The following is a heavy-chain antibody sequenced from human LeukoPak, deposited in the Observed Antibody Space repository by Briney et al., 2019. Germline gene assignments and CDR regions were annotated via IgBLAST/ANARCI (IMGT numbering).Heavy chain of an antibody. V-gene: IGHV3-74*01. Sequence: GGSLRLSCAASGFTFIIYWMHWVRQAPGEGLVWVSRISSDESSTNYADSVKGRFTISRDNTKNTLYLQMNSLRAEDTAVYYCTTSWKAAGTKLVDYWGQGTLVTVSS. CDR3: TTSWKAAGTKLVDY. CDR1: GFTFIIYW. CDR2: ISSDESST. J-gene: IGHJ4*02. D-gene: IGHD6-13*01.